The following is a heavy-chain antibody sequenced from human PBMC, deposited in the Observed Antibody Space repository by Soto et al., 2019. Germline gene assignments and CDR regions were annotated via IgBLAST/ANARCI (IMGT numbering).Heavy chain of an antibody. V-gene: IGHV3-48*02. D-gene: IGHD2-15*01. CDR1: GFTLSNYA. Sequence: GGSLRLSCAASGFTLSNYAVNWVRQAPGKGLEWVSYISSDSRYIYHGDSVKGRFTISRDNARNSVYLQMNSLRDEDTAVYYCARIKLVDFYFINVDVYDMDVWGQGTPVTVSS. CDR2: ISSDSRYI. CDR3: ARIKLVDFYFINVDVYDMDV. J-gene: IGHJ6*02.